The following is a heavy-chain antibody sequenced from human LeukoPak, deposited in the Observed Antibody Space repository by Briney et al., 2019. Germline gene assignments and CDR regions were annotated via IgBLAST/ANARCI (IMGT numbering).Heavy chain of an antibody. J-gene: IGHJ4*02. CDR2: IYYSGST. CDR1: GGSISSGGYY. V-gene: IGHV4-61*08. D-gene: IGHD6-19*01. CDR3: ARLGAVAATADY. Sequence: SETLSLTCTVSGGSISSGGYYWSWIRQPPGKGLEWIGYIYYSGSTNYNPSLKSRVTISVDTSKNQFSLKLSSVTAADTAVYYCARLGAVAATADYWGQGTLVTVSS.